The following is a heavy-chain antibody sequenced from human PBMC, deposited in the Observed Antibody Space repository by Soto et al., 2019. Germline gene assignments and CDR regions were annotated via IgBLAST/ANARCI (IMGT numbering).Heavy chain of an antibody. D-gene: IGHD2-2*01. Sequence: ESGGGVVQPGRSLRLSCAASGFSFSSHGMHWVRQAPGKGLEWVAVIWYDGSIKYYADSVKGRFTISRDNFKNTLYLQMNSLRVEDTAVYYCARESTSHFDYWGQGTLVTVSS. V-gene: IGHV3-33*01. CDR3: ARESTSHFDY. J-gene: IGHJ4*02. CDR2: IWYDGSIK. CDR1: GFSFSSHG.